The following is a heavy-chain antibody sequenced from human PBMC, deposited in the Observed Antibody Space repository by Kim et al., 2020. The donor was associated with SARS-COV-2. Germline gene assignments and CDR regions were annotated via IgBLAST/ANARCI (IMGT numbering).Heavy chain of an antibody. Sequence: GGSLRLSCAASGFTFSSYEMNWVRQAPGKGLEWVSYISSSGSTIYYADSVKGRFTISRDNAKNSLYLQMNSLRAEDTAVYYCARIPPPAAVAGSGYYYGMDVWGQGTTVTVSS. V-gene: IGHV3-48*03. CDR2: ISSSGSTI. CDR3: ARIPPPAAVAGSGYYYGMDV. J-gene: IGHJ6*02. CDR1: GFTFSSYE. D-gene: IGHD6-19*01.